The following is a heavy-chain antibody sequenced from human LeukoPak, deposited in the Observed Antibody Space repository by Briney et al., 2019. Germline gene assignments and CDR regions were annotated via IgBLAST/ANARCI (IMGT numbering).Heavy chain of an antibody. Sequence: GGSLRLSCAASGFTFSSDAMSWVRQAPGEGLEWVSAITGSGTGTYYADSVKGRFTISRDDSKNTLYLQMNSLRAEDTAVYYCARMGKGTLDYWGQGTLVTVSS. V-gene: IGHV3-23*01. J-gene: IGHJ4*02. CDR2: ITGSGTGT. D-gene: IGHD1-1*01. CDR3: ARMGKGTLDY. CDR1: GFTFSSDA.